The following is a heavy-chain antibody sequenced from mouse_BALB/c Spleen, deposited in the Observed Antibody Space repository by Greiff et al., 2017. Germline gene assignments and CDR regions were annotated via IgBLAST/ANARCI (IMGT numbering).Heavy chain of an antibody. CDR2: IRNKANGYTT. Sequence: EVKLVESGGGLVQPGGSLRLSCATSGFTFTDYYMSWVRQPPGKALEWLGFIRNKANGYTTEYSASVKGRFTISRDNSQSILYLQMNTLRAEDSATYYCARDYYGSRGLDYWGQGTTLTVSS. CDR1: GFTFTDYY. CDR3: ARDYYGSRGLDY. J-gene: IGHJ2*01. D-gene: IGHD1-1*01. V-gene: IGHV7-3*02.